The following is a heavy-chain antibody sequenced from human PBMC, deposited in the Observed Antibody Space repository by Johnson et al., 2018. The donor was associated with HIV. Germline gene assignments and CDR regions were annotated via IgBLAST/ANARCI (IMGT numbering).Heavy chain of an antibody. J-gene: IGHJ3*02. CDR3: ARGKSYDIYAAFDI. V-gene: IGHV3-30-3*01. CDR1: GFTFDDYA. CDR2: ISCDGGTK. Sequence: QMQLVESWGGVVQPGGSLRLSCAASGFTFDDYAMHWVRQAPGKGLEWVAGISCDGGTKYYADSVKGRFTISRDNSKNTLYLQMNSLRAEDTAVCYCARGKSYDIYAAFDIWGQGTMVTVSS. D-gene: IGHD3-9*01.